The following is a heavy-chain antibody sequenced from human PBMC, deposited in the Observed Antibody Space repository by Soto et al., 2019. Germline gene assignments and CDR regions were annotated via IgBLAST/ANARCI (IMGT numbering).Heavy chain of an antibody. Sequence: QVQLQESGPGLVKPSETLSLTCTVSGGSISSYYWSWIRQPPGKGLEWIGYIYYSGSTNYNPSLKSRVTISVDTSKNQFSLKLSSVTAADTAVYYCARNHASCGGDCNGYYFDYWGQGTLVTVSS. D-gene: IGHD2-21*01. J-gene: IGHJ4*02. V-gene: IGHV4-59*01. CDR2: IYYSGST. CDR3: ARNHASCGGDCNGYYFDY. CDR1: GGSISSYY.